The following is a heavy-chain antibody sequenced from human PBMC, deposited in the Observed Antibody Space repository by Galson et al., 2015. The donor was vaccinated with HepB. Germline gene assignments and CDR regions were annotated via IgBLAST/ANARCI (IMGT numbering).Heavy chain of an antibody. CDR2: IDWDDDK. CDR3: ARIIAVAGNDAFDI. Sequence: PALVKPTQTLTLTCTFSGFSLSTSGMCVSWIRQPPGKALEWLARIDWDDDKYYSTSLKTRLTISKDTSKNQVVLTMTNMDPVDTATYYCARIIAVAGNDAFDIWGQGTMVTVSS. V-gene: IGHV2-70*11. D-gene: IGHD6-19*01. J-gene: IGHJ3*02. CDR1: GFSLSTSGMC.